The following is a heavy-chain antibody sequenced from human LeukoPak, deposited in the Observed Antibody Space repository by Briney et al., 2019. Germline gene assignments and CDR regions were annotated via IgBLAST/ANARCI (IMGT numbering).Heavy chain of an antibody. CDR3: ARAPSGILPSTNWFDP. D-gene: IGHD3-9*01. CDR1: GGSFSGYY. V-gene: IGHV4-34*01. Sequence: PSETLSLTCAVYGGSFSGYYWSWIRQPPGKGLEWIGEINHSGSTYYNPSLKSRVTISVDTSKNQFSLKLSSVTAADTAVYYCARAPSGILPSTNWFDPWGQGTLVTVSS. J-gene: IGHJ5*02. CDR2: INHSGST.